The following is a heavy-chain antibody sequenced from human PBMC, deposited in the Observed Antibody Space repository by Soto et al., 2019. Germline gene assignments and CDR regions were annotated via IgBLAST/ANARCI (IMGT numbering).Heavy chain of an antibody. CDR3: AKGQFGRGILSNIMDV. V-gene: IGHV3-30*18. CDR1: GFTFTRSG. D-gene: IGHD3-16*01. Sequence: PGGSLRLSCATSGFTFTRSGMHWVRQAPGKGLDWVAVISSDGGNKYYGDSVRGRFTMSRDNSNNTLFLEMKSLRVDDTAVYYCAKGQFGRGILSNIMDVWGQGTTVTVSS. CDR2: ISSDGGNK. J-gene: IGHJ6*02.